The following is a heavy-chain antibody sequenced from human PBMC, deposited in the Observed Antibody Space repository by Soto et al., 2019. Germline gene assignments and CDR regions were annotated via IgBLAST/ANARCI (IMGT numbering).Heavy chain of an antibody. J-gene: IGHJ4*02. D-gene: IGHD6-6*01. CDR1: GGSISSGGYY. CDR2: IYYSGST. CDR3: ARESSSSSLDY. Sequence: SETLSLTCTVSGGSISSGGYYWSWIRQHPGKGLEWIGYIYYSGSTYYNPSLKSRVTISVDTSKNQFSLKLSSVTAADTAVYYCARESSSSSLDYWGQGTLVTVSS. V-gene: IGHV4-31*03.